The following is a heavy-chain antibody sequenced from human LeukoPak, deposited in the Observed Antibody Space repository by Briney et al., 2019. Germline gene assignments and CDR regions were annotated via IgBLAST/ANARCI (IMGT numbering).Heavy chain of an antibody. D-gene: IGHD3-22*01. CDR1: GDYISNSSYY. CDR3: ARRRYYDSTGYFE. V-gene: IGHV4-39*01. CDR2: IYHSGRT. J-gene: IGHJ1*01. Sequence: SETLSLTCAVSGDYISNSSYYWGWIRQSPGTGLEWIGDIYHSGRTYYNPSLKSRVAISIDTSKNQFSLRLRSMTAADTAVFYCARRRYYDSTGYFEWGRGTLVTVSS.